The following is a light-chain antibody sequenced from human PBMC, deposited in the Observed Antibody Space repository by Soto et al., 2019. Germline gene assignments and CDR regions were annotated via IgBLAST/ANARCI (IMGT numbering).Light chain of an antibody. CDR3: LQDSNYPRT. CDR1: QDIKNE. V-gene: IGKV1-6*01. J-gene: IGKJ2*01. Sequence: AIQMTQSPSSLSASLGDRVTITYRASQDIKNELGWYQQKPGKAPKLLIYAASSLQSGVPSRFSGSGSGTDFTLTITSLQPEDFATYYCLQDSNYPRTFGQGTNLEIK. CDR2: AAS.